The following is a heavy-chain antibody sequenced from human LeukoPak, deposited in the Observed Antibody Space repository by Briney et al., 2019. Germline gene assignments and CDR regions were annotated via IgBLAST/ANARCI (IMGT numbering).Heavy chain of an antibody. CDR2: IKHDGSEK. V-gene: IGHV3-7*01. CDR3: ATAKWGAYYFDY. CDR1: GFILTNYF. D-gene: IGHD3-16*01. Sequence: PGGSLRLSCAASGFILTNYFMSWVRQAPGKGLEWVASIKHDGSEKYYVDSVRGRFTISRDNAKNSLYLQMNSLRAEDTAVYYCATAKWGAYYFDYWGQGTLVTVSS. J-gene: IGHJ4*02.